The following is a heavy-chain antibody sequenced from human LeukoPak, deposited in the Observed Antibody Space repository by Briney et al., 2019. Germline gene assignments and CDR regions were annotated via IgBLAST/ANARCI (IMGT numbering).Heavy chain of an antibody. V-gene: IGHV3-33*01. D-gene: IGHD3-3*01. CDR3: ARELPPLEKYYFDY. J-gene: IGHJ4*02. CDR2: IWYDGSNK. Sequence: GRSLRLSCAASGFTFRSYGMHWVRQAPGKGLQWVAVIWYDGSNKYYADSVKGRFTISRDNSKDALSLQMNSLRAEDTAVYYCARELPPLEKYYFDYWGQGTLVTVSS. CDR1: GFTFRSYG.